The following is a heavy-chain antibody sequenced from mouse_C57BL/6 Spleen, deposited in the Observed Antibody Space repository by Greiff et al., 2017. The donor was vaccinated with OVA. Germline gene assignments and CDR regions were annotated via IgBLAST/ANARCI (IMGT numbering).Heavy chain of an antibody. V-gene: IGHV1-80*01. D-gene: IGHD1-1*01. CDR1: GYAFSSYW. CDR3: ARSYYGSSPALGNFDY. Sequence: VQLVESGAELVKPGASVKISCKASGYAFSSYWMNWVKQRPGKGLEWIGQIYPGDGDTNYNGKFKGKATLTADKSSSTAYMQLSSLTSEDSAVYFCARSYYGSSPALGNFDYWGQGTTLTVSS. CDR2: IYPGDGDT. J-gene: IGHJ2*01.